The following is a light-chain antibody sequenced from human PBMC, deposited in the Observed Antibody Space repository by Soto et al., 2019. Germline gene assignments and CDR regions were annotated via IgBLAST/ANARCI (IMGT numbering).Light chain of an antibody. CDR2: AAS. V-gene: IGKV1-39*01. CDR3: QQSYTTPWT. Sequence: DIRMTQSPSSLSVSVGDGVTITCRASETINNYLNWYQQKPGRAPKLLIHAASTLQSGVPSRFSGSGSGTDFTRTISSLQPEDFATYSCQQSYTTPWTFGLGTRVEI. CDR1: ETINNY. J-gene: IGKJ1*01.